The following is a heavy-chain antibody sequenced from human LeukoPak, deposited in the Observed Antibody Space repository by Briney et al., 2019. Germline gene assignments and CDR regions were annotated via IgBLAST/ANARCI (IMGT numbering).Heavy chain of an antibody. V-gene: IGHV3-7*01. CDR1: GFTFSDYW. CDR2: LKQDGSEI. D-gene: IGHD2-15*01. CDR3: AGGAGWSIDY. Sequence: GGSLRPSCAASGFTFSDYWMNWVRQAPGKGLEWVAILKQDGSEILYVDSVKGRFTISRDNAKNSLYLQMNSLRAEDTAVYYCAGGAGWSIDYWGQGTLVTVSS. J-gene: IGHJ4*02.